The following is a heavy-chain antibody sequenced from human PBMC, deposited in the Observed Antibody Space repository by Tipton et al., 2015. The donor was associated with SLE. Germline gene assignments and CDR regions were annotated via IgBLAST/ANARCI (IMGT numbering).Heavy chain of an antibody. Sequence: TLSLTCTVSGGSISSYYWSWTRQPPGKGLEWIGYIYYSGSTNYNPSLKSRVTISVDTSKNQFSLKLSSVTAADTAVYYCARVSYYGSGSYYPLDYWGQGTLVTVSS. CDR3: ARVSYYGSGSYYPLDY. CDR2: IYYSGST. J-gene: IGHJ4*02. CDR1: GGSISSYY. V-gene: IGHV4-59*01. D-gene: IGHD3-10*01.